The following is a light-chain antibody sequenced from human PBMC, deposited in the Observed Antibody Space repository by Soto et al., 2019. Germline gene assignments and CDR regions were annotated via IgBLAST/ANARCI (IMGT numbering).Light chain of an antibody. V-gene: IGKV1-5*03. CDR3: LQYNIYPLS. Sequence: DIQMTQSPSTLSASVGHRVTITCRSSQSINRGLAWYQQRPGKAPKILIHKASIVEAGVPSRFSGSDSGTEFTLTISSVQPDDFASYFCLQYNIYPLSFGGGTKVEIK. CDR2: KAS. CDR1: QSINRG. J-gene: IGKJ4*01.